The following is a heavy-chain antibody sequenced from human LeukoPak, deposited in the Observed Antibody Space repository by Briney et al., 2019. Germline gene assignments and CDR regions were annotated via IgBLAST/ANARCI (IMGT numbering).Heavy chain of an antibody. J-gene: IGHJ6*02. CDR2: ISYDGSNK. V-gene: IGHV3-30*18. CDR1: GFTFSSYG. Sequence: PGGSLRLSCAASGFTFSSYGMHWVRQAPGKGLEWVAVISYDGSNKYYADSVKGRFTISRDNSKNTLYLQMNSLRAEDTAVYYCAKVKRFGELLSYYGMDVWGQGTTVTVSS. CDR3: AKVKRFGELLSYYGMDV. D-gene: IGHD3-10*01.